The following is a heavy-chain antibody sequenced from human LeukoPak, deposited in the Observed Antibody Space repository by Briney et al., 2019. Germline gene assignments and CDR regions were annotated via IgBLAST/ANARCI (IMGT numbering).Heavy chain of an antibody. CDR1: GGSISSYY. J-gene: IGHJ5*02. D-gene: IGHD4-11*01. CDR2: INHSGST. Sequence: SETLSLTCTVSGGSISSYYWSWIRQPPGKGLEWIGEINHSGSTNYNPSLKSRVTISVDTSKNQFSLKLSSVTAADTAVYYCARGGSPAPVNPWGQGTLVTVSS. CDR3: ARGGSPAPVNP. V-gene: IGHV4-34*01.